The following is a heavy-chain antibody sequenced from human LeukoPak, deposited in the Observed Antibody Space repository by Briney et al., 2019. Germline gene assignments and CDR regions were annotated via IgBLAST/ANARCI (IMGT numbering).Heavy chain of an antibody. CDR3: ARELREHGVFDI. CDR2: IRYDGSNK. J-gene: IGHJ3*02. D-gene: IGHD1-26*01. Sequence: GGSLRLSCAASGFTFSNYGMHWVRQAPGKGLEWVAFIRYDGSNKYQADSVKGRFTISRDNSKNTVYLQMNTLRAEDTAVYYCARELREHGVFDIWGQGTMVTVSS. CDR1: GFTFSNYG. V-gene: IGHV3-30*02.